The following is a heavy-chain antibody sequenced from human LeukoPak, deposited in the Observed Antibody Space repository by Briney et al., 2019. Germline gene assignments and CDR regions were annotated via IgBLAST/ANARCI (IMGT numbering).Heavy chain of an antibody. Sequence: PGGSLRLSCAASGFTVSSNYMSWVRQAPGKGLEWVSVIYSGGSTYYADSVEGRFTISRDNSKNTLYLQMNSLRAEDTAVYYCVRVGGYYDSSGYYGAFDIWGQGTMVTVSS. CDR2: IYSGGST. CDR1: GFTVSSNY. V-gene: IGHV3-53*01. J-gene: IGHJ3*02. CDR3: VRVGGYYDSSGYYGAFDI. D-gene: IGHD3-22*01.